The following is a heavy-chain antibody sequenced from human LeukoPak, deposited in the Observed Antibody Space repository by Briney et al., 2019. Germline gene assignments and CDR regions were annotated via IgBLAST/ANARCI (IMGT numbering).Heavy chain of an antibody. J-gene: IGHJ4*02. V-gene: IGHV3-21*01. CDR3: AKEMFSVVTPALDY. CDR2: ISSSSSYI. D-gene: IGHD4-23*01. Sequence: GGSLRLSCAASGFTFSSYSMNWVRQAPGKGLEWVSSISSSSSYIYYADSVKGRFTISRDNAKNSLYLQMNSLRAEDTAVYYCAKEMFSVVTPALDYWGQGTLVTVSS. CDR1: GFTFSSYS.